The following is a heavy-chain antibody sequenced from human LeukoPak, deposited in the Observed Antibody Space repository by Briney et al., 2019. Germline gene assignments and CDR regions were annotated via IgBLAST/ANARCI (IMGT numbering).Heavy chain of an antibody. CDR3: ARGHYYTDMLTNYWVRYFDY. Sequence: GGSLRLSCAAPGFTFSNYGMHRVPQAPGKGLDWLALVWSDGTTKNYADSVKGQFTISRDNSKNTLYMQMNSLRAEDTAVYYCARGHYYTDMLTNYWVRYFDYWGQGTLVTVSS. D-gene: IGHD3-9*01. V-gene: IGHV3-33*01. J-gene: IGHJ4*02. CDR2: VWSDGTTK. CDR1: GFTFSNYG.